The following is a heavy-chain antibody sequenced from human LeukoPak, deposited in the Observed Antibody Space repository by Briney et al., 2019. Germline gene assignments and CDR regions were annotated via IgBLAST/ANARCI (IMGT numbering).Heavy chain of an antibody. CDR3: ARGGYCSGGSCFDAFDI. V-gene: IGHV4-59*01. Sequence: SETLSLTCTVSGGSISSYYWSWIRQPPGKGLEWIGYIYYSGSTNYSPSLKSRVTISVDTSKNQFSLKLSSVTAADTAVYYCARGGYCSGGSCFDAFDIWGQGTMVTVSS. CDR2: IYYSGST. J-gene: IGHJ3*02. D-gene: IGHD2-15*01. CDR1: GGSISSYY.